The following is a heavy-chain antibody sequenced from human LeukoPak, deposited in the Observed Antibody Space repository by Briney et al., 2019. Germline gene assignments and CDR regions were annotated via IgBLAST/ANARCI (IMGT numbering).Heavy chain of an antibody. CDR3: ATIRRGSIYGYFDF. J-gene: IGHJ4*02. CDR2: LLDSWRT. CDR1: GASMSTHY. V-gene: IGHV4-59*11. D-gene: IGHD5-18*01. Sequence: SEILSLTCTVSGASMSTHYWSWLRQPPGKGLEWIGYLLDSWRTKDNPSLQSRVTLSADTSKNQFSLRLTSVTAADTAVYYCATIRRGSIYGYFDFWGQGILVTVSS.